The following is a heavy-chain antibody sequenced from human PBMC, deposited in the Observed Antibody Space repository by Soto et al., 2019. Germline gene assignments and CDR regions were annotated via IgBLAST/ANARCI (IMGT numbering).Heavy chain of an antibody. D-gene: IGHD6-13*01. J-gene: IGHJ6*03. V-gene: IGHV3-7*01. CDR1: GFTFSSYW. CDR2: IKQDGSEK. CDR3: ARDRYSSPPYYYYYYMDV. Sequence: GGSLRLSCAASGFTFSSYWMSWVRQAPGKGLEWVANIKQDGSEKYYVDSVKGRFTISRDNAKNSLYLQMNSLRAEDTAVYYCARDRYSSPPYYYYYYMDVWGKGTTVTVSS.